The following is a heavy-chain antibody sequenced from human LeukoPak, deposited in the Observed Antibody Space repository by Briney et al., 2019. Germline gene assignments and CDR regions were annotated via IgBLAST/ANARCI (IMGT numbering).Heavy chain of an antibody. CDR2: ISYDGSNK. V-gene: IGHV3-30*01. CDR1: GFTFSSYA. D-gene: IGHD1-14*01. J-gene: IGHJ4*02. Sequence: PGGSLRLSCAASGFTFSSYAMHWVRQAPGKGLEWVAVISYDGSNKYYADSVKGRFTISRDNSKNTLYLQMNSLRAEDTAVYYCARDRQGGRGIDYWGQGTLVTVSS. CDR3: ARDRQGGRGIDY.